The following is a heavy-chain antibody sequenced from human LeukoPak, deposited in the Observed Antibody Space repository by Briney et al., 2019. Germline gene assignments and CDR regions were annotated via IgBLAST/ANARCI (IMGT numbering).Heavy chain of an antibody. J-gene: IGHJ4*02. CDR1: GFTFSSYA. CDR2: ISYDGSNK. CDR3: ARIPVRGVISTFDY. D-gene: IGHD3-10*01. Sequence: GRSLRFSCAASGFTFSSYAMHWVRQAPGKGLEWVAVISYDGSNKYYADSVKGRFTISRDNSKNTLYLQMNSLRAEDTAVYYCARIPVRGVISTFDYWGQGTLVTVSS. V-gene: IGHV3-30*04.